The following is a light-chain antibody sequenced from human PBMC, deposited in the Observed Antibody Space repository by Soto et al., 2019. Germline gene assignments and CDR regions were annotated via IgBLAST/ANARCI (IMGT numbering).Light chain of an antibody. CDR2: TAS. V-gene: IGKV1-39*01. J-gene: IGKJ1*01. Sequence: DIQLTQSPSSLSASLGDRVTISCRASQLINGYLNWYQQKPGKAPRLLTYTASNLQSGVPSRFSGTRSGTDFTLIISDLQAGDFATYYCQQTYSPLRTFGQGTKVDIK. CDR1: QLINGY. CDR3: QQTYSPLRT.